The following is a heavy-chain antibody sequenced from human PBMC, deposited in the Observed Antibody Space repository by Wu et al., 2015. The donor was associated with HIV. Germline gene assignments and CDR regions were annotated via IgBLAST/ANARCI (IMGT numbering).Heavy chain of an antibody. D-gene: IGHD6-19*01. CDR1: GDSFTNYY. CDR2: INPSGGSP. CDR3: ARDDVDSSGWDISRRQFDP. Sequence: VQSGAEVKEPGASVKISCKASGDSFTNYYLHWVRQAPGQGLEWMGIINPSGGSPRYAQKFQGRVIMTSDTPTNTVYMQISRLRSEDTALYFCARDDVDSSGWDISRRQFDPWGQGTLVTVSS. J-gene: IGHJ5*02. V-gene: IGHV1-46*01.